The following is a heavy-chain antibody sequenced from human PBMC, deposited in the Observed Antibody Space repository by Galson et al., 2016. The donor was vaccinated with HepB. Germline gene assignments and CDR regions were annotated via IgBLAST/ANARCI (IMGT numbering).Heavy chain of an antibody. CDR3: AREPGYCISNGCYD. J-gene: IGHJ4*02. CDR1: GFTFSQYW. Sequence: SLRLSCAVSGFTFSQYWMSWVRQAPGKGLEWVANIKQGGSEKYYVDSVKGRFTISRDNTKNSVYLQMNSLTVEDTAMYYCAREPGYCISNGCYDWGQGTQVLVSS. D-gene: IGHD2-2*01. V-gene: IGHV3-7*01. CDR2: IKQGGSEK.